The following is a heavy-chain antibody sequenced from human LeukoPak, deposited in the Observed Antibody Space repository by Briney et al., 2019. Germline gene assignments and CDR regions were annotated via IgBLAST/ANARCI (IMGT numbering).Heavy chain of an antibody. D-gene: IGHD3-22*01. V-gene: IGHV4-59*01. CDR3: ARASSNYYDSSGYWSYYFDY. J-gene: IGHJ4*02. Sequence: SETLSLTCAVYDGSFSVYYWNWIRQPPGKGLEWIGYIYYSGSTNYNPSLKSRVTISVDTSKNQFSLKLSSVTAEDTAVYYCARASSNYYDSSGYWSYYFDYWGQGTLVTVSP. CDR1: DGSFSVYY. CDR2: IYYSGST.